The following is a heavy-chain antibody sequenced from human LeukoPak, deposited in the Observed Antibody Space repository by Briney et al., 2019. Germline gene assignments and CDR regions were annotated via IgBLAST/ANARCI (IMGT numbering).Heavy chain of an antibody. J-gene: IGHJ6*02. CDR2: INHSGST. CDR3: ATGPPSGYYPHYHYYGMDV. Sequence: SETLSLTCAVYGGSFSGYYWSWIRQPPGKGLEWIGEINHSGSTNYNPSLKSRVTISVDTSKNQFSLKLSSVTAADTAVYYCATGPPSGYYPHYHYYGMDVWGQGTTVTV. V-gene: IGHV4-34*01. CDR1: GGSFSGYY. D-gene: IGHD3-3*01.